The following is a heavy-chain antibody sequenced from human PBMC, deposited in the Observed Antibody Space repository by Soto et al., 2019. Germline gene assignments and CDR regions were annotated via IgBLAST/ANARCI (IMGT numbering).Heavy chain of an antibody. J-gene: IGHJ6*02. D-gene: IGHD4-17*01. Sequence: SETLSLTCGVSGYSISSGFYWGWIRQAPGKGLEWIGNVYHSGSTYYNPYNPPLKSRVTISVDTSKNQFSLRLSSVTAADTAVYYCARAFYGDYAPYYYGMDVWGQGTTVTISS. CDR1: GYSISSGFY. CDR3: ARAFYGDYAPYYYGMDV. CDR2: VYHSGST. V-gene: IGHV4-38-2*01.